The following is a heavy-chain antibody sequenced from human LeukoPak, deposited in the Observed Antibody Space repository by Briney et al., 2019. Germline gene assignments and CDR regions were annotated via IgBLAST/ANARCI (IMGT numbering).Heavy chain of an antibody. CDR3: ARGWGSGGQQILGF. D-gene: IGHD6-13*01. CDR1: GFTFSSYD. CDR2: IGTGGDT. Sequence: GASLRLSCAASGFTFSSYDMHWVRQATGKGLEWVSGIGTGGDTYYPGSVKGRFTTSRENAKNSLYLQMNSLRAGDTAVYYCARGWGSGGQQILGFWGQGTLVTVSS. V-gene: IGHV3-13*01. J-gene: IGHJ4*02.